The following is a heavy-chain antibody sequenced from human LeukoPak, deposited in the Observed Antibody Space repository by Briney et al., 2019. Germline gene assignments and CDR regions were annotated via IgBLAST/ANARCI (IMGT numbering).Heavy chain of an antibody. CDR3: AGSGYIDY. V-gene: IGHV4-61*02. CDR1: GGSISSGSYY. Sequence: PSETLSLTCTVSGGSISSGSYYWSWIRQPAGKGLEWIGRIYTSGSTNYNPSLKSRVTISVDTSKNQFSLKLSSVTAADTAVYYCAGSGYIDYWGQGTLVTVSS. D-gene: IGHD2-15*01. J-gene: IGHJ4*02. CDR2: IYTSGST.